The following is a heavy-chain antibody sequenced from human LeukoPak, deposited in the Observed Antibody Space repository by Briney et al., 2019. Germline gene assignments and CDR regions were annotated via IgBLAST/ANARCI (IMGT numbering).Heavy chain of an antibody. J-gene: IGHJ4*02. D-gene: IGHD3-16*01. V-gene: IGHV3-30-3*01. CDR2: ISNDGNNK. CDR3: ARDEYDYARGLPGDFDY. Sequence: GGSLRLSCAASGFTFRSYALHWVRQAPGKGLEWVSVISNDGNNKYYADSVKGRFTISRDNSKNTLYLQINSLRAEDTAVYYCARDEYDYARGLPGDFDYWGQGTLVTVSS. CDR1: GFTFRSYA.